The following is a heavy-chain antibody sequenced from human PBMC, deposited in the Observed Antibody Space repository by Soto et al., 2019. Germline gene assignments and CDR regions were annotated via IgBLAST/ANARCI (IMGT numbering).Heavy chain of an antibody. CDR2: ISGYNGDT. Sequence: QVQLVQSGAEVKKPGASVKVSCKASGYTFTSYGISWVRQAPGQGLEWMGWISGYNGDTKYAQRFQGRVTMTTDTSTSTAYMDLRSVRSDDTAGYYCARDFSMKVVVGGYWGQGTLVTVSS. J-gene: IGHJ4*02. CDR1: GYTFTSYG. CDR3: ARDFSMKVVVGGY. V-gene: IGHV1-18*01. D-gene: IGHD3-22*01.